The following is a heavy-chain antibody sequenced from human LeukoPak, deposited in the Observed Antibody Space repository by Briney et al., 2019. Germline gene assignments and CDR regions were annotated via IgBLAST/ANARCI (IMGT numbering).Heavy chain of an antibody. CDR1: GFTFSSYS. Sequence: GGSLRLSCAASGFTFSSYSMNWVRQAPGRGLEWVSSISSSSSYILYADSVKGRFTISRDNAKNSLYLQMNSRRAEDTAVYYCARERSQYSSSWYYFDYWGQRTLVTVSS. CDR2: ISSSSSYI. J-gene: IGHJ4*02. CDR3: ARERSQYSSSWYYFDY. V-gene: IGHV3-21*01. D-gene: IGHD6-13*01.